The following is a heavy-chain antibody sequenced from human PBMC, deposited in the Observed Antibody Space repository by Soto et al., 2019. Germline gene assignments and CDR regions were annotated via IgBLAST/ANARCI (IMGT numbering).Heavy chain of an antibody. CDR2: IYYSGNI. J-gene: IGHJ4*02. CDR3: ARHRELLVPYFDY. V-gene: IGHV4-39*01. Sequence: PSETLSLTCSVSGGSITSTSYYWGWIRQPPGKGLEWIAAIYYSGNIYHNPSLKSRVTMSIDTSKNQFSLKMSSVTAADTAVYYCARHRELLVPYFDYWGQGTLVTVSS. CDR1: GGSITSTSYY. D-gene: IGHD1-26*01.